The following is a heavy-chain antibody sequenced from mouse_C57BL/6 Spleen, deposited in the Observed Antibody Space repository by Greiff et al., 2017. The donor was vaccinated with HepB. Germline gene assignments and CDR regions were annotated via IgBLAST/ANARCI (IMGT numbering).Heavy chain of an antibody. CDR3: ARSYDYDAYAMDY. Sequence: VQLQQSGAELVMPGASVKLSCKASGYTFTSYWMHWVKQRPGQGLEWIGEIDPSASYTNYNQKFKGKSTLTVDKSSSTAYMQLSSLTSEDSAVYYCARSYDYDAYAMDYWGQGTSVTVSS. V-gene: IGHV1-69*01. CDR2: IDPSASYT. J-gene: IGHJ4*01. D-gene: IGHD2-4*01. CDR1: GYTFTSYW.